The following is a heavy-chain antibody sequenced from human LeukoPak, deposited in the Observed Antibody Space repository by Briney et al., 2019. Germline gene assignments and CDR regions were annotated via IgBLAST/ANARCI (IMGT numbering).Heavy chain of an antibody. J-gene: IGHJ4*02. CDR1: GYTFTSYG. Sequence: VASVKVSCKASGYTFTSYGISWVRQAPGQGLEWMGWINPNSGGTNYAQKFQGRVTMTRDTSTNTAYMELSRLRSDDTAVYYCARGIAARRFDYWGQGTLVTVSS. D-gene: IGHD6-6*01. CDR3: ARGIAARRFDY. V-gene: IGHV1-2*02. CDR2: INPNSGGT.